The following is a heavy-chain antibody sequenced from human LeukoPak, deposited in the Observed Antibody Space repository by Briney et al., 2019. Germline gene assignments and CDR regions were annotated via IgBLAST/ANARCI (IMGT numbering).Heavy chain of an antibody. Sequence: GSLRLSCAASGFTFSGSAMHWVRQPPGKGLEWIGRIYTSGSTNYNPSLKSRGTMSVDTSKNQFSLKLSSVTAADTAVYYCAGELITMVRGGGDYWGQGTLVTVSS. V-gene: IGHV4-59*10. CDR1: GFTFSGSA. J-gene: IGHJ4*02. D-gene: IGHD3-10*01. CDR2: IYTSGST. CDR3: AGELITMVRGGGDY.